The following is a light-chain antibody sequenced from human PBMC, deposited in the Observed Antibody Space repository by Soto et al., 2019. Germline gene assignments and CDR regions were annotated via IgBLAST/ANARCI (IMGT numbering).Light chain of an antibody. CDR1: SSDVGGYNY. Sequence: QSALTQPPSASGSPGQSVTISCTGTSSDVGGYNYVSWYQQHPGKAPKLMIYEVSKRPSGVPDRFSGYKSGNTASLTVSGLQAEDEADYYCSSYAGSNILYVFGPGTKVTVL. CDR2: EVS. J-gene: IGLJ1*01. V-gene: IGLV2-8*01. CDR3: SSYAGSNILYV.